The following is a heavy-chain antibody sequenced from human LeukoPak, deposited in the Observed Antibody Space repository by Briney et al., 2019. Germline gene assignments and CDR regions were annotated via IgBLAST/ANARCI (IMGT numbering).Heavy chain of an antibody. CDR3: ARDQGSSSYLGY. CDR1: GFTFSSYA. D-gene: IGHD6-13*01. Sequence: PGGSLRLSCAASGFTFSSYAMHWVRQAPGKGPEWVAVISYDGSNKYYADSVKGRFTISRDNSKNTLYLQMNSLRAEDTAVYYCARDQGSSSYLGYWGQGTLVTVSS. J-gene: IGHJ4*02. CDR2: ISYDGSNK. V-gene: IGHV3-30*04.